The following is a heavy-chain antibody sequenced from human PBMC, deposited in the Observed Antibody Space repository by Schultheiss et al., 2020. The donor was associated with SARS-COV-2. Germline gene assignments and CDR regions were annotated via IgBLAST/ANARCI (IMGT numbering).Heavy chain of an antibody. Sequence: GGSLRLSCAASGFTFSSYSMNWVRQAPGKGLEWVSVIYSGGSTYYADSVKGRFTISRDNSKNTLCLQMNSLRAEDTAVYYCARRVATGWHFDLWGRGTLVTVSS. CDR3: ARRVATGWHFDL. D-gene: IGHD5-12*01. J-gene: IGHJ2*01. CDR1: GFTFSSYS. V-gene: IGHV3-66*01. CDR2: IYSGGST.